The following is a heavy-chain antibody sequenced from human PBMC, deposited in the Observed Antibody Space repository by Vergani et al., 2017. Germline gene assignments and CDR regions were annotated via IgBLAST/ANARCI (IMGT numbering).Heavy chain of an antibody. Sequence: EAQLVESGGDLVQPGGSLRLSCVGSGFSFSSYWVSWVRQAPGKGLEWVANIKQDESEKYYGDSVKGRFTISRDNAKNSVFLQMSSLRVDDTAVYYCAREWGDSGSRQMDVWGEGTTVVDSS. V-gene: IGHV3-7*01. J-gene: IGHJ6*01. CDR3: AREWGDSGSRQMDV. CDR2: IKQDESEK. CDR1: GFSFSSYW. D-gene: IGHD3-16*01.